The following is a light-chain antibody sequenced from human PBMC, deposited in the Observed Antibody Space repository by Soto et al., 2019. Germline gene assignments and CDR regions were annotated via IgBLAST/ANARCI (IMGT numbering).Light chain of an antibody. J-gene: IGKJ4*01. CDR2: GAS. CDR3: QQYATDPLT. Sequence: IVLTQSPGNLSLSPGEGATLSCRASQSVGKNYLAWYQHKSGQAPRLLIHGASNRATGSPERFSGSGSGTDFTLTISRLEPEDVVAYYCQQYATDPLTFGGGTKVEIK. CDR1: QSVGKNY. V-gene: IGKV3-20*01.